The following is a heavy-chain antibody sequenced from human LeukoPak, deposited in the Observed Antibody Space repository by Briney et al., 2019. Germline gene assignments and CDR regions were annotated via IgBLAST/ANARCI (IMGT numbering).Heavy chain of an antibody. J-gene: IGHJ4*02. V-gene: IGHV4-59*02. CDR2: LSYTGKT. CDR1: GASVSSSH. CDR3: SEGYFEPFAH. Sequence: SETLSLTCVVSGASVSSSHWNWIRQLPGKRLEWIGCLSYTGKTDYNPSLTSRVTISLDTSKNQVSLKLRSVTAADTAVYYCSEGYFEPFAHWGQGIPVTVSS. D-gene: IGHD2/OR15-2a*01.